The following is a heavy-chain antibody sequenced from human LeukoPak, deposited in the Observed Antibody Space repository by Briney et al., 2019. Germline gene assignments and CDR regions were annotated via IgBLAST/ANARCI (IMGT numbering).Heavy chain of an antibody. CDR3: AREVSSSWYYVDY. Sequence: GGSLRLSCAASGFSFDDYAMHWVRQAPGKGLEWVSLISRDGGSTYYADSVKGRFTISRDNAKNSLYLQMNSLRAEDTAVYYCAREVSSSWYYVDYWGQGTLVTVSS. CDR2: ISRDGGST. D-gene: IGHD6-13*01. CDR1: GFSFDDYA. V-gene: IGHV3-43*02. J-gene: IGHJ4*02.